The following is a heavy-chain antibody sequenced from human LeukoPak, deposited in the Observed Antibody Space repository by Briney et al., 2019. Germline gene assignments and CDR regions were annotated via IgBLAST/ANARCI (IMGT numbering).Heavy chain of an antibody. D-gene: IGHD3-3*01. Sequence: SETLSLTCTVSGGSVSSGSYYWSWIQQPPGKGLEWIGYIYYSGSTNYNPSLKSRVTISVDTSKNQFSLKLSSVTAADTAVYYCAREAAGDFWSGYYLDYWGQGTLVTVS. J-gene: IGHJ4*02. CDR3: AREAAGDFWSGYYLDY. V-gene: IGHV4-61*01. CDR1: GGSVSSGSYY. CDR2: IYYSGST.